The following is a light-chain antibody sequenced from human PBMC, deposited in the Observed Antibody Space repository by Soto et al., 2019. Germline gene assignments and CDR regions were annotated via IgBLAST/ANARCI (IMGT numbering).Light chain of an antibody. J-gene: IGKJ4*01. CDR2: GAS. V-gene: IGKV3-15*01. CDR3: QQYNHWPLT. Sequence: EIVMTQSPATLSVSPGERATLSCRASQSISSNLAWYQQKPGQAPRLLIYGASTRATGIPARFSGSGSGTEFTLTIGSLQSEDSAVYYCQQYNHWPLTFGGGTKVEIK. CDR1: QSISSN.